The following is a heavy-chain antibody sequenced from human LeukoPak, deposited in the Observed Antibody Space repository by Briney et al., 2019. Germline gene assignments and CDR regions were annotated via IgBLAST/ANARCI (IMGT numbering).Heavy chain of an antibody. J-gene: IGHJ4*02. V-gene: IGHV4-39*07. CDR3: ARGPRGYSYGYFDY. D-gene: IGHD5-18*01. CDR1: GGSISSSNYY. CDR2: IHYSETT. Sequence: SETLSLTCTVSGGSISSSNYYWGWIRQPPGKGLEWIASIHYSETTYYNPSLKSRVTISVDTSKNQFSLKLSSVTAADTAVYYCARGPRGYSYGYFDYWGQGTLVTVSS.